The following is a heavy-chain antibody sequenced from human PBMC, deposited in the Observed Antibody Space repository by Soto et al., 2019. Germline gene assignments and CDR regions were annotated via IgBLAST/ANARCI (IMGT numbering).Heavy chain of an antibody. D-gene: IGHD5-18*01. CDR2: ISYDGSNK. V-gene: IGHV3-30-3*01. Sequence: PGGSLRLSCAASGFTFSSYAMHWVRQAPGKGLEWVAVISYDGSNKYYADSVKGRFTISRDNSKNTLYLQMNSLRAEDTAVYYCARDLGYSYGPTGYYYYGMDVWGQGTTVTVSS. CDR1: GFTFSSYA. CDR3: ARDLGYSYGPTGYYYYGMDV. J-gene: IGHJ6*02.